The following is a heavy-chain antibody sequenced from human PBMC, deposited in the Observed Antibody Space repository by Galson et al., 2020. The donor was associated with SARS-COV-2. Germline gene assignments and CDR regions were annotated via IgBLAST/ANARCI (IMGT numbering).Heavy chain of an antibody. D-gene: IGHD6-19*01. Sequence: ASETPSLTCTVSGGSISGYYWSWIRQPPGRGLEWIAYIYYSGSTNYNPSLKSRVTISVDTSKNQFSLKLNSVTAADTAVYYCARHESSGWYYWGQGTLVTVSS. CDR2: IYYSGST. V-gene: IGHV4-59*08. CDR1: GGSISGYY. J-gene: IGHJ4*02. CDR3: ARHESSGWYY.